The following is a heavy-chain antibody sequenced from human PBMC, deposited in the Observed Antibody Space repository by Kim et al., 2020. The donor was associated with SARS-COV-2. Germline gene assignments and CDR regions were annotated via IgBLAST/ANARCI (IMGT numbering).Heavy chain of an antibody. CDR1: GFTFSSYS. V-gene: IGHV3-48*04. CDR2: ISSSSSTI. Sequence: GGSLRLSCAASGFTFSSYSMNWVRQAPGKGLEWVSYISSSSSTIYYADSVKGRFTISRDNAKNSLYLQMNSLRAEDTAVYYCAGGRGVRFDAFDIWGQGTMVTVSS. J-gene: IGHJ3*02. CDR3: AGGRGVRFDAFDI. D-gene: IGHD3-10*01.